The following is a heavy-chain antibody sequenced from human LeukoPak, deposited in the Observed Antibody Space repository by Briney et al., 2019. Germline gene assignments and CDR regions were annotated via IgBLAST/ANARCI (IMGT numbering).Heavy chain of an antibody. V-gene: IGHV3-23*01. Sequence: PGGSLRLSCAASGFTFSSYAMSWVRQAPVKGLEWVSTISGGGSFTYYADSVKGRFTISRDNSMKTLYLQMNSLRAEDTAVYYCAKGHFKDSSGYYTYYFDYWGQGTLVTVSS. J-gene: IGHJ4*02. CDR1: GFTFSSYA. CDR3: AKGHFKDSSGYYTYYFDY. D-gene: IGHD3-22*01. CDR2: ISGGGSFT.